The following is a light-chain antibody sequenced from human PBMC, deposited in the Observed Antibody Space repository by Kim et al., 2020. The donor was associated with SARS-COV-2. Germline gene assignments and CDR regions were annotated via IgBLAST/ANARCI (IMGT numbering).Light chain of an antibody. CDR2: GKN. J-gene: IGLJ2*01. CDR1: SLRNYY. CDR3: KSRDSSGTQLV. V-gene: IGLV3-19*01. Sequence: ALGQTVKITCQGDSLRNYYASWYQQKPGQAPLLVIYGKNNRPSGIPDRFSGSNSGNTASLTITGAQAGDEADYYCKSRDSSGTQLVFGGGTKLTVL.